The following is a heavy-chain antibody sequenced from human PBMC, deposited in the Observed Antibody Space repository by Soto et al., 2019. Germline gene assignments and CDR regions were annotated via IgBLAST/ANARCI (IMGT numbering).Heavy chain of an antibody. CDR2: IKSKSDGGTT. V-gene: IGHV3-15*01. CDR1: GFTFSGAC. CDR3: TTDLWRISVVVGSTGYFNP. J-gene: IGHJ5*02. D-gene: IGHD2-15*01. Sequence: GGALRLSCAASGFTFSGACICWVRQAPGKGLDWVGRIKSKSDGGTTEYAAPVRGRFTISRDDSKNTLYLKMNSLKTEDTAVYYCTTDLWRISVVVGSTGYFNPWGQGTPVTVSS.